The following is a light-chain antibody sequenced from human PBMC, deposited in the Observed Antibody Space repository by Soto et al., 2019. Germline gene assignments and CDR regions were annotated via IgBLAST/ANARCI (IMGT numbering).Light chain of an antibody. J-gene: IGLJ3*02. CDR2: DVS. CDR3: SSYTSSSTWV. V-gene: IGLV2-14*01. CDR1: SSDVGGYNY. Sequence: QSALTQPASVSGSPGQSIPISCTGTSSDVGGYNYVSWYQQHPGKTPNLMIYDVSNRPSGVSNRFSGSKSGNTASLTISGLQAEDEADYYCSSYTSSSTWVFGGGTQLTVL.